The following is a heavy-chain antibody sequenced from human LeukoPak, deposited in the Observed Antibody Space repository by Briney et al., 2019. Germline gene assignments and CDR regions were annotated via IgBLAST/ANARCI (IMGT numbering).Heavy chain of an antibody. CDR1: GFTVSSNY. D-gene: IGHD3-22*01. V-gene: IGHV3-66*01. J-gene: IGHJ3*02. CDR2: IYSGGST. Sequence: GGSLRLSCAASGFTVSSNYMSWVRQAPGKGLEGVSVIYSGGSTYYADSVKGRFTISRDNSKNTLYLQMNSLRAEDTAVYYCARDDNYYYDSSGYSLGGAFDIWGQGTMVTVSS. CDR3: ARDDNYYYDSSGYSLGGAFDI.